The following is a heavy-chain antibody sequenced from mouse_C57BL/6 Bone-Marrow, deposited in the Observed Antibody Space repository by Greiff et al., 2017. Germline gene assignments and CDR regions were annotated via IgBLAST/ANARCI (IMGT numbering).Heavy chain of an antibody. CDR2: ISGGGGNT. V-gene: IGHV5-9*01. CDR3: ARHEGFDYYAMDY. Sequence: EVMLVESGGGLVKPGGSLKLSCAASGFTFSSYTMSWVRQTPEKRLEWVATISGGGGNTYYPDSVKGRFTISRDNAKNTLYLQMSSLRSEDTALYYCARHEGFDYYAMDYWGQGTSVTVSS. CDR1: GFTFSSYT. J-gene: IGHJ4*01.